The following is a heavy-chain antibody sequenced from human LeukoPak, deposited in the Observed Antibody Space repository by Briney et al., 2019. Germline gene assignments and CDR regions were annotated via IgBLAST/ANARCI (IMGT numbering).Heavy chain of an antibody. J-gene: IGHJ4*02. CDR1: GYSFTTYW. Sequence: GESLKISCKGAGYSFTTYWIGWVRQMSGKGLEWKGIIYPGDSDTRYSPSFQGQVTISADKSISTAYLQWSSLKASDTAMYYCARFPTDSSTLFDYWGQGTLVTVSS. CDR2: IYPGDSDT. CDR3: ARFPTDSSTLFDY. D-gene: IGHD6-13*01. V-gene: IGHV5-51*01.